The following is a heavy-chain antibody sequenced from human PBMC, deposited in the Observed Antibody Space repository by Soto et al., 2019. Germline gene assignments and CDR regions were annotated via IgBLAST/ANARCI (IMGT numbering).Heavy chain of an antibody. CDR1: GFTFSSCA. CDR2: IGGSGDDT. V-gene: IGHV3-23*01. J-gene: IGHJ4*02. D-gene: IGHD4-17*01. CDR3: AKADYGDYGAGY. Sequence: GGSLRLSCAASGFTFSSCAMSWVRQAPGKGLEWVSGIGGSGDDTEYADSVKGRFTISRDNSKNTLYLQMNSLRAEDTAVYYCAKADYGDYGAGYWGQGTLVTVSS.